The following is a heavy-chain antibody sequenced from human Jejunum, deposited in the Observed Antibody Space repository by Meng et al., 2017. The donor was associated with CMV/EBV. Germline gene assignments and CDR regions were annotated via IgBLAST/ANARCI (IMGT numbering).Heavy chain of an antibody. V-gene: IGHV1-69*12. CDR2: IIAIFKTP. CDR3: ARGFLNGYQPFDY. Sequence: QVQLMQSGVEVKGPGSSMKVSCKSSGGSVNNYAFNWVRQAPGQGLEWMGGIIAIFKTPNHAQKFQGRLTITADESTGTSYMELTSLTSEDTAVYYCARGFLNGYQPFDYWGQGTLVTVSS. CDR1: GGSVNNYA. D-gene: IGHD5-24*01. J-gene: IGHJ4*02.